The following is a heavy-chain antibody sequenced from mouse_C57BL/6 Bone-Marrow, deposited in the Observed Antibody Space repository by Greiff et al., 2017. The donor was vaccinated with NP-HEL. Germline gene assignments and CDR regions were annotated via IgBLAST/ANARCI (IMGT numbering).Heavy chain of an antibody. CDR1: GYTFTSYW. CDR2: IDPSDSYT. V-gene: IGHV1-50*01. Sequence: QVQLQQPGAELVKPGASVKLSCKASGYTFTSYWMQWVKQRPGQGLEWIGEIDPSDSYTNYNQNFKGKATLTVDTSSSTAYMQLSSLTSEDSAVYYCARLRRRMDYWGKGTSVTVSS. D-gene: IGHD2-12*01. J-gene: IGHJ4*01. CDR3: ARLRRRMDY.